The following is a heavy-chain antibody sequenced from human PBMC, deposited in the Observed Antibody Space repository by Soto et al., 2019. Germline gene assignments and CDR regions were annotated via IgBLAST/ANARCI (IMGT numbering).Heavy chain of an antibody. CDR1: GFSFRNYG. CDR3: ARWGGSYYESWFDP. D-gene: IGHD1-26*01. CDR2: TSSDGNTK. Sequence: QVLLVESGGGVVQPGTSLRLSCAASGFSFRNYGMHWVGQAPGKGLEWVAVTSSDGNTKNYAASVKGRFTISSDTSKNTLYLQMSSLRAEDTALYYCARWGGSYYESWFDPWGQGTLVIVSS. V-gene: IGHV3-33*01. J-gene: IGHJ5*02.